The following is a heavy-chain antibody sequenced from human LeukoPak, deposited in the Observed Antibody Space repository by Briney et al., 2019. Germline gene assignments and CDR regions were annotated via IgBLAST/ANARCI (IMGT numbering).Heavy chain of an antibody. Sequence: ASVKVSCRASGYSFTDDGISWVRQAPGQRLEWMGWISAYNGNTNYAQKLQGRVTMTTDTSTSTAYMELRSLRSDDTAVYYCARSGIQLWSPMDVWGQGTTVTVSS. D-gene: IGHD5-18*01. CDR3: ARSGIQLWSPMDV. V-gene: IGHV1-18*01. CDR2: ISAYNGNT. J-gene: IGHJ6*02. CDR1: GYSFTDDG.